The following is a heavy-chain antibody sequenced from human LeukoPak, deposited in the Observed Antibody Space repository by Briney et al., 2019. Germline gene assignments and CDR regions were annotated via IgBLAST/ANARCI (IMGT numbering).Heavy chain of an antibody. D-gene: IGHD1-26*01. V-gene: IGHV1-2*02. Sequence: ASVKVSCKASGYTFTGYYMHWVRQAPGQGLEWMGWINPNSGGTNYAQKFRGRVTMTRDTSISTAYMELSRLRSDDTALYYCARDLVQWALNNWFDPWGQGTLVTVSS. J-gene: IGHJ5*02. CDR3: ARDLVQWALNNWFDP. CDR2: INPNSGGT. CDR1: GYTFTGYY.